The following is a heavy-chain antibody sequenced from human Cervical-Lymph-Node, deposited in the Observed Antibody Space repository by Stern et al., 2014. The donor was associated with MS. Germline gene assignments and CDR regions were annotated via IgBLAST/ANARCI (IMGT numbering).Heavy chain of an antibody. CDR1: GDSISSGDYY. CDR2: IVYTGST. CDR3: ARGRSIFDS. Sequence: VQLVESGPGLVKPSQTLSLTCTVSGDSISSGDYYWSWIRPTPGKGLEWIGFIVYTGSTYYNPSLKSRLTISVDTSKSTFSLKLSSVTAADTAVYYCARGRSIFDSWGQGTLVAVSS. V-gene: IGHV4-30-4*01. D-gene: IGHD6-6*01. J-gene: IGHJ4*02.